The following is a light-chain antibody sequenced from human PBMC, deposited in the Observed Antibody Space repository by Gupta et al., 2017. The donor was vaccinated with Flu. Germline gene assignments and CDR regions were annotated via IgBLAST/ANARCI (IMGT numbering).Light chain of an antibody. V-gene: IGLV2-14*01. CDR1: SSAIGSYNY. CDR2: DVT. CDR3: SSSISSSTCV. Sequence: QSALTPPASVSGSPGQSITISCTGTSSAIGSYNYVSWYQQHPGQAPILVMYDVTNRPAGVSKRFSDSKSGATDSLTISGLQAEDEADYYCSSSISSSTCVFGGGTKMTVL. J-gene: IGLJ2*01.